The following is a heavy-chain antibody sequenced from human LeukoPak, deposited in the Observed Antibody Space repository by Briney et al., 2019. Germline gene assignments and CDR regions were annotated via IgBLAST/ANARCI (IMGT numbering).Heavy chain of an antibody. CDR2: INPSGGST. D-gene: IGHD6-13*01. V-gene: IGHV1-46*01. Sequence: ASVKVSCKASGYTFTSYYMHWVRQAPGQGLEWMGIINPSGGSTSYAQKFQGRVTMTRDTSTSTVYMELSSLRSEDTAVYYCARESAKAAAGYYYHYGMDVWGQGTTVTISS. CDR3: ARESAKAAAGYYYHYGMDV. CDR1: GYTFTSYY. J-gene: IGHJ6*02.